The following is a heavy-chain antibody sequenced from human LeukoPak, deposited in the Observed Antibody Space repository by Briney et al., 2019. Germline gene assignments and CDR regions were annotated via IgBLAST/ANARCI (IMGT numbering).Heavy chain of an antibody. V-gene: IGHV4-39*01. CDR1: GGSISSSSDY. CDR3: ARQPRQQYLAPYYYYYYMDV. CDR2: IYYSGGT. Sequence: SETLSLTCTVSGGSISSSSDYWGWIRQPPGKGLEWIGSIYYSGGTYYNPSLKSRVTISVDTSKNQFSLKLSSVTAADTAVYYCARQPRQQYLAPYYYYYYMDVWGKGTPVTVSS. J-gene: IGHJ6*03. D-gene: IGHD6-13*01.